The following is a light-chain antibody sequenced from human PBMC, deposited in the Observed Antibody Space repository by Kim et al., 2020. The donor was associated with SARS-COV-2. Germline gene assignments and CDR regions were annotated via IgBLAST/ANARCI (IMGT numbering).Light chain of an antibody. CDR2: DAS. J-gene: IGKJ5*01. CDR3: QQYGRSPIT. Sequence: CPGESATRACGASQSVSSSYLAWYQQKPGLAPRLVMYDASRRATGIPDRFSGSGSGTDFTLTISRLKPEDFAVYYCQQYGRSPITFGQGTRLEIK. V-gene: IGKV3D-20*01. CDR1: QSVSSSY.